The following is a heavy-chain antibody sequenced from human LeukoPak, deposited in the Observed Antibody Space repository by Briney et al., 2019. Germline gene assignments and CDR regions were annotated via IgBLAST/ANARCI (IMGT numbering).Heavy chain of an antibody. Sequence: GASVKVSCKASGYTFTGYYMHWVRQAPGQGLEWMGWINPNSGGTNYVQKFQGRVTMTRDTSISTAYMELSRLRSDDTAVYYCAREGHRYNWNYGLDYWGQGTLVTVSS. D-gene: IGHD1-7*01. J-gene: IGHJ4*02. CDR1: GYTFTGYY. CDR2: INPNSGGT. CDR3: AREGHRYNWNYGLDY. V-gene: IGHV1-2*02.